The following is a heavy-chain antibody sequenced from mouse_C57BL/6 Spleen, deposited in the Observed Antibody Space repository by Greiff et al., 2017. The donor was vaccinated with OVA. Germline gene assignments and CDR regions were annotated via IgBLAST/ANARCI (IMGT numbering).Heavy chain of an antibody. CDR1: GYTFTSYG. V-gene: IGHV1-81*01. Sequence: VQLQQPGAELARPGASVKLSCKASGYTFTSYGISWVKQRTGQGLEWIGEIYPRSGNTYYNEKFKGKATLTADKSSSTAYMELRSLTSEDSAVYFCARSEGYYYGSLDYWGKGTTLTVSS. CDR3: ARSEGYYYGSLDY. CDR2: IYPRSGNT. J-gene: IGHJ2*01. D-gene: IGHD1-1*01.